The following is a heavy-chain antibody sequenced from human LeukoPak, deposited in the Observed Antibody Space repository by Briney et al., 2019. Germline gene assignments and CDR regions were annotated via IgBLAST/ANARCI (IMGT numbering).Heavy chain of an antibody. D-gene: IGHD3-16*01. V-gene: IGHV3-53*01. CDR2: IYSGGST. CDR3: ARIGGGYYFDY. J-gene: IGHJ4*02. Sequence: PGGSLRLSCAASGFTVSSNYMSWVRPAPGKGLEWVSVIYSGGSTYYADSVKGRFTISRDNSKNTLYLQMNSLRAEDTAVYYCARIGGGYYFDYWGQGTLVTVSS. CDR1: GFTVSSNY.